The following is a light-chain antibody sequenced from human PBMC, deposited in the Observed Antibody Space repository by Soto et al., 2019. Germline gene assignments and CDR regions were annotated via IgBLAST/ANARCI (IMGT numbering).Light chain of an antibody. CDR3: LQRINWPLT. V-gene: IGKV3-15*01. CDR1: QSVSSK. CDR2: GAS. J-gene: IGKJ4*01. Sequence: EIVMTQSPATLSVSPGEGATLSCRASQSVSSKLAWYQQKPGQAPRLLIYGASTRATGIPARFSGSGSGTEFTLIISSLEPEDFATYYCLQRINWPLTFGGGTKVDIK.